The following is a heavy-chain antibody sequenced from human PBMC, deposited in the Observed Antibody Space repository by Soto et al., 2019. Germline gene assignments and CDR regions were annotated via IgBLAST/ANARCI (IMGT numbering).Heavy chain of an antibody. CDR2: ISQSGNT. J-gene: IGHJ4*02. Sequence: SETLSLTCCIYSWSLSCYYWSWLRQPPGKGLEWIGEISQSGNTNYSPSLKSRVSISIDTSKKQFSLNLASVSAADTAVYYCARAPKVSGSSQTRPDFWGQGTLVTVSS. D-gene: IGHD6-6*01. V-gene: IGHV4-34*01. CDR3: ARAPKVSGSSQTRPDF. CDR1: SWSLSCYY.